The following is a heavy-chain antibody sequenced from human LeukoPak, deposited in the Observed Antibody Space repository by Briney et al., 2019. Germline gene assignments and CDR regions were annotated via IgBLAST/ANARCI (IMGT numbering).Heavy chain of an antibody. D-gene: IGHD2-2*01. Sequence: GGSLRLSCAASGFTFSSFEMNWVRQAPGKGLEWVSYISSGGNTIFYADSVKGRFTISRDNAKNSLYLQMNSLRAEDTALYYCARGCSTTSCYYWYFDLWGRGTLVTVSS. J-gene: IGHJ2*01. CDR2: ISSGGNTI. V-gene: IGHV3-48*03. CDR3: ARGCSTTSCYYWYFDL. CDR1: GFTFSSFE.